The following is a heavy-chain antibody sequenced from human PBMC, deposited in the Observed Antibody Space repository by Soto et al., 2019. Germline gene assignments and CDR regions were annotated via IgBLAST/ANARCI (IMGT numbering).Heavy chain of an antibody. Sequence: SETLSLTCTVSGGSISSGGYYWSWIRQHPGKGLEWIGYIYYSGSTYYNPSLKSRVTISVDTSKNQFSLKLSSVTAADTAVYYCARTFGYSGYDWYYFDYWGQGTLVTVSS. V-gene: IGHV4-31*03. CDR3: ARTFGYSGYDWYYFDY. CDR1: GGSISSGGYY. J-gene: IGHJ4*02. CDR2: IYYSGST. D-gene: IGHD5-12*01.